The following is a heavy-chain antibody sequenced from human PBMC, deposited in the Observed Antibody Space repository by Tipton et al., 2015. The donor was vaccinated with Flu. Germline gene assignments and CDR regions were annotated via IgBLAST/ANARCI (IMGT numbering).Heavy chain of an antibody. CDR2: IYHSGTA. CDR1: GGSISSSRYY. J-gene: IGHJ5*02. D-gene: IGHD4-11*01. CDR3: VRYPESNYNWFGA. V-gene: IGHV4-39*07. Sequence: TLSLTCTVFGGSISSSRYYWGWIRQPLGKGLEWIGSIYHSGTAYYNPSLKSRVTISVDTSKSQMSLKLSSVTAADTAVYYCVRYPESNYNWFGAWCQGALVTVSS.